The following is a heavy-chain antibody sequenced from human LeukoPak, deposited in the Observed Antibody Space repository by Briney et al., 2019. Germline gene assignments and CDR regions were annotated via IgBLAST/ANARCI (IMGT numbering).Heavy chain of an antibody. CDR2: ISYDGSNK. V-gene: IGHV3-30-3*01. D-gene: IGHD3-22*01. J-gene: IGHJ6*02. CDR3: ARDSYYDSSGPYYYGMDV. Sequence: GRSLRLSCAASGFTFSSYAMHWVRQAPGKGLEWVAVISYDGSNKYYADSVKGRFTISRDNSKNTLYLQMNSLRAEDTAVYYCARDSYYDSSGPYYYGMDVWGQGTTVTVSS. CDR1: GFTFSSYA.